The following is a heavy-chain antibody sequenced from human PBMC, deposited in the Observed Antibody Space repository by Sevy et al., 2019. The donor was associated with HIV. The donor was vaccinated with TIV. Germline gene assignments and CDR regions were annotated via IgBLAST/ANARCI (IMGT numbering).Heavy chain of an antibody. Sequence: GGSLRLSCTASGFTFGDYAMSWVRQAPGKGLEWVGFIRSKAYGGTTEYAASVKGRFHISRDDSKSIAYLQMNSLKTEDTAVYYCTRVAGPNTAMVTHFDYWGQGTLVTVSS. V-gene: IGHV3-49*04. CDR3: TRVAGPNTAMVTHFDY. D-gene: IGHD5-18*01. CDR1: GFTFGDYA. J-gene: IGHJ4*02. CDR2: IRSKAYGGTT.